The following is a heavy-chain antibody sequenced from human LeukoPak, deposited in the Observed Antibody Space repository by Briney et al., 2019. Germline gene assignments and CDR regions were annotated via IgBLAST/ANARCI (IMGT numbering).Heavy chain of an antibody. V-gene: IGHV1-46*01. CDR2: INPSGGST. CDR1: GYTFTSYY. D-gene: IGHD3-9*01. Sequence: ASVKVPCKASGYTFTSYYMHWVRQAPGQGLEWMGIINPSGGSTSYAQKFQGRVTMTRDTSTSTVYMELSSLRSEDTAVYYCARDRNVLRYFDWLPRDAFDIWGQGTMVTVSS. CDR3: ARDRNVLRYFDWLPRDAFDI. J-gene: IGHJ3*02.